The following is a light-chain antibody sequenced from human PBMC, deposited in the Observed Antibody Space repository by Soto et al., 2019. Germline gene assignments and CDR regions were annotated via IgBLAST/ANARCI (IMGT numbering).Light chain of an antibody. J-gene: IGKJ5*01. CDR3: QQYENLPT. CDR1: QNINNY. V-gene: IGKV1-33*01. CDR2: DAS. Sequence: IHMTQSPSSLSASVLYRVTITCQASQNINNYLNLYQQKPGRAPKLLIYDASNLEAGVPSRFRGSGSGTDFTFTISRLQPEDIATYYCQQYENLPTFGQGTRLEIK.